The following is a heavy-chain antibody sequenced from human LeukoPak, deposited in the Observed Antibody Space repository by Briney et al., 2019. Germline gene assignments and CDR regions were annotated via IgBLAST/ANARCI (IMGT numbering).Heavy chain of an antibody. Sequence: GGSLRLSCAASGLTFSSHWMHWVRQAPGKGLVWVSRITNDGSSTTYADSVKGRFTISRDNSKNTLYLQMNSLRAEDTAVYYFAKDPSSSWEPYHDYWGQGTLVTVSS. CDR1: GLTFSSHW. J-gene: IGHJ4*02. D-gene: IGHD6-13*01. V-gene: IGHV3-74*01. CDR2: ITNDGSST. CDR3: AKDPSSSWEPYHDY.